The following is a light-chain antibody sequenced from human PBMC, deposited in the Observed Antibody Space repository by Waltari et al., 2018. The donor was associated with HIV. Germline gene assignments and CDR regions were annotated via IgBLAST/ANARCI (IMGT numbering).Light chain of an antibody. CDR3: STWDNSLSHWV. CDR2: RND. CDR1: ISNLGGNF. Sequence: QSVVTQPPSASGTPGQNISISCSGDISNLGGNFVYWYQQRPGTAPRLLIYRNDQRPPGVPDRFSGSKSATSASLAISGLRSEDEGDYHCSTWDNSLSHWVFGGGTKVTVL. J-gene: IGLJ3*02. V-gene: IGLV1-47*01.